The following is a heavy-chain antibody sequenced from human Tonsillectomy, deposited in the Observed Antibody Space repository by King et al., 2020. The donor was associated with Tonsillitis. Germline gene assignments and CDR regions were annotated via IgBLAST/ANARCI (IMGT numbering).Heavy chain of an antibody. Sequence: VQLVESGGGLVQPGGSLRLSCAASGFTFSTYVMSWVRQAPGKGLEWVSAISGSGGSTYYADSVKGRFTISRDNSKNTLYLQMNILRAEDTAVYYCAKDGMTTVTYHYFDYWGQGTLATVAS. D-gene: IGHD4-17*01. V-gene: IGHV3-23*04. CDR1: GFTFSTYV. J-gene: IGHJ4*02. CDR3: AKDGMTTVTYHYFDY. CDR2: ISGSGGST.